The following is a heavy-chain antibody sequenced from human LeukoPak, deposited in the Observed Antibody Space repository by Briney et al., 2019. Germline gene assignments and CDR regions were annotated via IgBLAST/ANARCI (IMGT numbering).Heavy chain of an antibody. Sequence: TLSLTCAVSGGSISSGGYSWSWIRQPPGKGLEWIGYIYHSGSTYYNPSLKSRVTISVDRSKNQFSLKLSSVTAADTAMYYCARGGRGRTGTTPYYYYGMDVWGQGTTVTVSS. CDR1: GGSISSGGYS. D-gene: IGHD1-1*01. V-gene: IGHV4-30-2*01. J-gene: IGHJ6*02. CDR3: ARGGRGRTGTTPYYYYGMDV. CDR2: IYHSGST.